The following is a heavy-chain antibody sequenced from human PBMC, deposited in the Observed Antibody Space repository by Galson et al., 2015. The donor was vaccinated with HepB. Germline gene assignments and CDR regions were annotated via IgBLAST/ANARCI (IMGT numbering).Heavy chain of an antibody. J-gene: IGHJ4*02. CDR2: IYHSGST. CDR1: GYSISSGYY. V-gene: IGHV4-38-2*02. CDR3: ARELYSGSSLFGY. D-gene: IGHD1-26*01. Sequence: ETLSLTCTVSGYSISSGYYWGWIRQPPGKGLEWIGSIYHSGSTYYNPSLKSRVTISVDTSKNQFSLKLSSVTAADTAVYYCARELYSGSSLFGYWGQGTLVTVSS.